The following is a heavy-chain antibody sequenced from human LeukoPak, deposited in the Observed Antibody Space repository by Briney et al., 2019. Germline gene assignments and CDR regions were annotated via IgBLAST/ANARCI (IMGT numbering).Heavy chain of an antibody. CDR1: GGSFSGYY. D-gene: IGHD2-15*01. CDR2: INHSGST. J-gene: IGHJ4*02. Sequence: SETLSLTCAVYGGSFSGYYWSWIRQPPGKGLEWIGEINHSGSTNYNPSLKSRVTISVDTSKNQFSLKLSSVTAADTAVYYSARGRYCSGGSCYQMGHYFDYWGQGTLVTVSS. CDR3: ARGRYCSGGSCYQMGHYFDY. V-gene: IGHV4-34*01.